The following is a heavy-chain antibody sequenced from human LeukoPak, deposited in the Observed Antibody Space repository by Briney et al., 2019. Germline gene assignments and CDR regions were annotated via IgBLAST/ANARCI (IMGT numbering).Heavy chain of an antibody. CDR3: AKDRMYSSGWAFDY. Sequence: GGSLRLSCAASGFTVNSNYMSWVRQAPGKGLEWVSVIYSDATTYYADSVKGRFTISRDNSKNTLYLQMNSLRAEDTAVYYCAKDRMYSSGWAFDYWGQGTLVTVSS. D-gene: IGHD1-26*01. CDR2: IYSDATT. J-gene: IGHJ4*02. CDR1: GFTVNSNY. V-gene: IGHV3-53*01.